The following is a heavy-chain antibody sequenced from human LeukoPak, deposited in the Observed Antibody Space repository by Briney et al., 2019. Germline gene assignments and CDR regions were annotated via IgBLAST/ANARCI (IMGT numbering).Heavy chain of an antibody. Sequence: PSETLSLTCAVYGGSFSGYYWSWIRQPPGKGLEWMGEINHSGSTNYNPSLKSRVTISGATSKNQFPLKLSSVTAADTAVYYCARGIKDYDILTGLVQLWGQGTLVTVSS. D-gene: IGHD3-9*01. CDR2: INHSGST. V-gene: IGHV4-34*01. CDR3: ARGIKDYDILTGLVQL. CDR1: GGSFSGYY. J-gene: IGHJ4*02.